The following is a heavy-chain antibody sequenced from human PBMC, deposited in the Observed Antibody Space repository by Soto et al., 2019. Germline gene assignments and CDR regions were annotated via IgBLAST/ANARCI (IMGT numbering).Heavy chain of an antibody. V-gene: IGHV4-39*01. CDR1: GGSISSSTYY. CDR2: IYYSGST. CDR3: ARRRGGNYYFDY. D-gene: IGHD1-1*01. J-gene: IGHJ4*02. Sequence: SETLSLTCTVSGGSISSSTYYWGWIRQPPGKGLEWIGNIYYSGSTHYNPSLKSRFTVSVDVSKNQFSLKLNSVTAADTAVYYCARRRGGNYYFDYWGQGALVTVS.